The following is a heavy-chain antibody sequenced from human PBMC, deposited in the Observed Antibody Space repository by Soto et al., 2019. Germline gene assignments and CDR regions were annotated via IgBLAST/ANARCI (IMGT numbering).Heavy chain of an antibody. V-gene: IGHV4-39*01. CDR1: GGTISSSSYY. CDR3: ARRGKTNFDY. J-gene: IGHJ4*02. Sequence: SETPYLTCTVSGGTISSSSYYWGWIRQPPGKGLEWIGSIYYSGSTYYNPSLKSRVTISVDTSKNQFSLKLSSVTAADTAVYYCARRGKTNFDYWGQGTLVTVSS. CDR2: IYYSGST.